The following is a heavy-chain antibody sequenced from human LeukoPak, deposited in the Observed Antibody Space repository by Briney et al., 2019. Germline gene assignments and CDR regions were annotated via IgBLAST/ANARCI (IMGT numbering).Heavy chain of an antibody. CDR3: AKAHSSSWYFTFDY. V-gene: IGHV3-30*02. CDR2: IRYDGSNK. CDR1: GFTFSSYG. J-gene: IGHJ4*02. Sequence: GGSLRLSCAASGFTFSSYGMHWVRQAPGKGLEWVAFIRYDGSNKYYADSVKGRFTISRDNSKNTLYLQMNSLRAEDTAVYYCAKAHSSSWYFTFDYWGQGTLVTVSS. D-gene: IGHD6-13*01.